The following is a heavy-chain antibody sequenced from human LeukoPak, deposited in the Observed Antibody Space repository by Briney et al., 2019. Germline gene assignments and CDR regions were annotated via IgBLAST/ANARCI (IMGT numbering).Heavy chain of an antibody. CDR1: GFTFSSYE. Sequence: GGSLRLSCAASGFTFSSYEMNWVRQAPGKGLEWVANIKKDGSEKYYVDSVKGRFTISRDNAKNSLYLQMNSLRAEDTAVYYCARSDSSSWYRYRGWFDPWGQGTLVTVSS. CDR3: ARSDSSSWYRYRGWFDP. D-gene: IGHD6-13*01. J-gene: IGHJ5*02. CDR2: IKKDGSEK. V-gene: IGHV3-7*01.